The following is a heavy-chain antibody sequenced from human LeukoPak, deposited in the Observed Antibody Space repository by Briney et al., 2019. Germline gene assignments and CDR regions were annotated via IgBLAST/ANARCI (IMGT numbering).Heavy chain of an antibody. CDR2: IYYSGST. Sequence: PSETLSLTCTVSGGSISSSSYSWGWIRQPPGKGLEWIGSIYYSGSTYYNPSLKSRVTISVDTSKNQFSLKLSSVTAADTAVYYCARHLRPIFGVVILKWEGGLFDYWGQGTLVTVSS. J-gene: IGHJ4*02. CDR1: GGSISSSSYS. V-gene: IGHV4-39*01. D-gene: IGHD3-3*01. CDR3: ARHLRPIFGVVILKWEGGLFDY.